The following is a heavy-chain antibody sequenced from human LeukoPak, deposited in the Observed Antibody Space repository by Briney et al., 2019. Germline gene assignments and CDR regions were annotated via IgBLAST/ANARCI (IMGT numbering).Heavy chain of an antibody. Sequence: GGSLRLSCAASGFTFSSYWMNWVREAPGKGLQWVATIKHDGTEKDYVDSVKGRFTISRDSAKNSLYLQMNSLRAEDTALYYCARGRFGSGWSFDYWGQGTLVTVSS. CDR2: IKHDGTEK. D-gene: IGHD6-19*01. CDR3: ARGRFGSGWSFDY. J-gene: IGHJ4*02. CDR1: GFTFSSYW. V-gene: IGHV3-7*04.